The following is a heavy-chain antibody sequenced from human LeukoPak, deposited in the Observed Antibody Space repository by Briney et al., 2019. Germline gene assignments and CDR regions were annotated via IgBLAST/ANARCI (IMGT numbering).Heavy chain of an antibody. CDR1: GYTFTNNG. CDR2: ISAYNGNT. V-gene: IGHV1-18*01. CDR3: AREGPPGYYFDY. Sequence: ASVKVSCKASGYTFTNNGISWVRQAPGQGLEWMGWISAYNGNTNYARKLQGTVTMTTDTSTSTAYMELRSLRSDDTAVYYCAREGPPGYYFDYWGQGTLVTVSS. J-gene: IGHJ4*02.